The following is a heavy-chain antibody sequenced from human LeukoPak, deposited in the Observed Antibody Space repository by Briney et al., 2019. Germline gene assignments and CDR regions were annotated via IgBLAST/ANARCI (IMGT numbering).Heavy chain of an antibody. Sequence: SETLSLTCTVSGGSISSYYWSWIRQPPGKGLEWIGYIYYSGSTNYNPSLKSRVTISVDTSKNQFSLKLSSVTAADTAVYYCARDRGQDDCVWGSYRLDPDAFDIWGQGTMVTVSS. CDR2: IYYSGST. V-gene: IGHV4-59*01. D-gene: IGHD3-16*02. J-gene: IGHJ3*02. CDR3: ARDRGQDDCVWGSYRLDPDAFDI. CDR1: GGSISSYY.